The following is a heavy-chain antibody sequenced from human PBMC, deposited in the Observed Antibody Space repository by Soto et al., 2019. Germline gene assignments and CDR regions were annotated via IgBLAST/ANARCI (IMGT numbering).Heavy chain of an antibody. Sequence: SETLSLTCTVSGGSISSSNFHWGWIRQPPGKGLEWIGSIYYSGSTYYSPSLESRVTISVDTSKKQFSLKLSSVTAADTAVYYCARRERAAGTDWWFGPWGQGTLVTSPQ. D-gene: IGHD6-13*01. V-gene: IGHV4-39*01. CDR2: IYYSGST. CDR3: ARRERAAGTDWWFGP. CDR1: GGSISSSNFH. J-gene: IGHJ5*02.